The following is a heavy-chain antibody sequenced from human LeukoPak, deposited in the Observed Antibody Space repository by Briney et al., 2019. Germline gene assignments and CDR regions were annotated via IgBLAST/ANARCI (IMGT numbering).Heavy chain of an antibody. J-gene: IGHJ4*02. CDR3: ARARKTRNIYGDYVFLFDY. Sequence: ASVKVSCKASGYTFTDYYMHWVRQAPGQGLEWMGWINPNTGGTNYAQKFRGRVTMTRDTSISTAYMDLSRLRSDDTALYYCARARKTRNIYGDYVFLFDYWGQGTLVTVSS. CDR1: GYTFTDYY. V-gene: IGHV1-2*02. CDR2: INPNTGGT. D-gene: IGHD4-17*01.